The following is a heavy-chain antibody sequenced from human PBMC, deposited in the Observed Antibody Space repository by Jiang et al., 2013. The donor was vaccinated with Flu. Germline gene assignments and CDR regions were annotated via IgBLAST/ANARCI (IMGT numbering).Heavy chain of an antibody. CDR2: IIPIFGTA. CDR1: GTFSSYA. Sequence: GTFSSYAISWVRQAPGQGLEWMGGIIPIFGTANYAQKFQGRVTITADKSTSTAYMELSSLRSEDTAVYYCARDFGRGVMTTVTTLRYWGQGTLVTVSS. D-gene: IGHD4-17*01. V-gene: IGHV1-69*06. CDR3: ARDFGRGVMTTVTTLRY. J-gene: IGHJ4*02.